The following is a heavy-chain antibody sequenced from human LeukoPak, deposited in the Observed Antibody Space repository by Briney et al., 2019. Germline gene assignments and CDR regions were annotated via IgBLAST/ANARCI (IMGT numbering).Heavy chain of an antibody. CDR1: GFTSSSYG. CDR2: IWYDGSNK. Sequence: GGSLRLSCAASGFTSSSYGMHWVRQAPGKGLEWVAVIWYDGSNKYYADSVKGRFTISRDNSKNTLYLQMNSLRAEDTAVYYCARDHEEYCGGDCSRGAFDIWGQGTMVTVSS. J-gene: IGHJ3*02. D-gene: IGHD2-21*02. V-gene: IGHV3-33*01. CDR3: ARDHEEYCGGDCSRGAFDI.